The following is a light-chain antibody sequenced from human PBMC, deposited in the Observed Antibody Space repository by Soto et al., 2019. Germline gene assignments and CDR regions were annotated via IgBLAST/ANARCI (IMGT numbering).Light chain of an antibody. V-gene: IGKV3-20*01. CDR2: AAY. CDR1: QSVSSNS. J-gene: IGKJ3*01. CDR3: QQHGSWGIT. Sequence: EIVLTQSPATLSLSPGESATLSCRTSQSVSSNSLAWHQQKPGQAPRLLMYAAYSRAAGIPDRFSGSGSGTDFTLTISSLEPEDFAFYYCQQHGSWGITFGPGTKVDI.